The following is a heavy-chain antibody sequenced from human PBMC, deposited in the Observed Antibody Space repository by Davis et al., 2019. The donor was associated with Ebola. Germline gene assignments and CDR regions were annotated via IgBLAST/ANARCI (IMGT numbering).Heavy chain of an antibody. D-gene: IGHD6-19*01. CDR2: INAGNGNT. Sequence: ASVKVSCKASGYTFTSYAMHWVRQAPGQRLEWMGWINAGNGNTKYSQKFQGRVTITRDTSASIAYMELSSLRSEDTAVYYCARDTIFSSGWSLWGQGTLVTVSS. CDR3: ARDTIFSSGWSL. V-gene: IGHV1-3*01. CDR1: GYTFTSYA. J-gene: IGHJ4*02.